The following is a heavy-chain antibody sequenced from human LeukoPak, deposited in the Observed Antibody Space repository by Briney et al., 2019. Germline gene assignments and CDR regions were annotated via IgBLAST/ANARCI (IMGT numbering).Heavy chain of an antibody. J-gene: IGHJ4*02. V-gene: IGHV3-30*04. CDR2: ISYDGSNK. Sequence: PGGSLRLSCAASGFTFSSYAMHWVRQAPGKGLEWVAVISYDGSNKYYADPVKGRFTISRDNSKNTLYLQMNSLRAEDTAVYYCARDPRVPAAQFDYWGQGTLVTVSS. CDR1: GFTFSSYA. D-gene: IGHD2-2*01. CDR3: ARDPRVPAAQFDY.